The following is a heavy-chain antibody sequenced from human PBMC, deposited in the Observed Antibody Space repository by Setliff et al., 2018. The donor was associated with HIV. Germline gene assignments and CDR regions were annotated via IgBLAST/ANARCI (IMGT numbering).Heavy chain of an antibody. CDR2: IENRAENYAT. Sequence: GGSLRLSCAASGFTFSGSPIHWVRQASGKGLEWIGRIENRAENYATAYAASVKGRFTISRDDSMNTAYLQMNGLKIDDTAVYYCTRPQYFYETGGSDYWGQGTLVTVSS. CDR3: TRPQYFYETGGSDY. V-gene: IGHV3-73*01. D-gene: IGHD3-22*01. J-gene: IGHJ4*02. CDR1: GFTFSGSP.